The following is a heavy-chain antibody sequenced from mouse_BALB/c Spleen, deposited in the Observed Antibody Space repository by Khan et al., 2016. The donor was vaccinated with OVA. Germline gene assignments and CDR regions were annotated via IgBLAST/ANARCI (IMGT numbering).Heavy chain of an antibody. CDR3: ARGRAY. Sequence: QLEESGPGLVKPSQSLSLTCTVTGYSITSDYAWNWIRQFPRNQPEWMGYITYSGSTSYTPSLKSRFSITRDTSTNPCFLQLNSLTTEDTAAYCCARGRAYWGQGTLVTISA. CDR1: GYSITSDYA. J-gene: IGHJ3*01. CDR2: ITYSGST. D-gene: IGHD3-3*01. V-gene: IGHV3-2*02.